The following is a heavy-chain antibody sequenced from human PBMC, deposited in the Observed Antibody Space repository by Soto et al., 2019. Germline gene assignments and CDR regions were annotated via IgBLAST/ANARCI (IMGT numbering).Heavy chain of an antibody. CDR1: GYTFTSYY. D-gene: IGHD1-26*01. V-gene: IGHV1-46*03. Sequence: VASVKASCKASGYTFTSYYMHWVRQAPGQGLEWMGIINPSGGSTSYAQKFQGRVTMTRDTSTSTVYMELSSLRSEDTAVYYCASEFRPTAPNPHYYYYGMDVWGQGTMVTVAS. CDR2: INPSGGST. CDR3: ASEFRPTAPNPHYYYYGMDV. J-gene: IGHJ6*02.